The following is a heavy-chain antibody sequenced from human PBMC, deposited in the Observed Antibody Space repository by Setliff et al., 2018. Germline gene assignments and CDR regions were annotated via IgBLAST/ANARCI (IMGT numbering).Heavy chain of an antibody. CDR2: INHSGST. Sequence: SETLSLTCAVYGGSFSDYNWSWIRQPPGKGLEWIGEINHSGSTNYNPSLKSRVTISVDTSKNQFSLKLSSVTAADTAVYYCAGGERVGGFDYWGQGTLVTVSS. D-gene: IGHD1-26*01. CDR3: AGGERVGGFDY. V-gene: IGHV4-34*01. CDR1: GGSFSDYN. J-gene: IGHJ4*02.